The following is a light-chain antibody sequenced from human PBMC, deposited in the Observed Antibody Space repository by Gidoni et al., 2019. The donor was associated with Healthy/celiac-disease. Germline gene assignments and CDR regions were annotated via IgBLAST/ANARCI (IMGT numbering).Light chain of an antibody. Sequence: SYELQQPPAVAVSPGQTARITCAGDALPKKYAYWYQQKSGRAPVLVIYEDSKRPSGIPERFSGSSSGTMATLTISGAQVEDEADYYCYSTDSSGNHRVFGGGTKLTVL. CDR2: EDS. V-gene: IGLV3-10*01. CDR1: ALPKKY. CDR3: YSTDSSGNHRV. J-gene: IGLJ3*02.